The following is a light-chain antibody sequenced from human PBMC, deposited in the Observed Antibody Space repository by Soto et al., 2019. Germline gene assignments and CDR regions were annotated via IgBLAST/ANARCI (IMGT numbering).Light chain of an antibody. V-gene: IGLV2-8*01. Sequence: QYVLTQPPSASGSPGQSVTISCTGTSSDVGDYNYVSWYQQHPGRAPKLMIYEVSKRPSGVPDRFSGSKSGNTASLTVSGLQAEDEADYYCSSYAGSNNLYVFGTGTKLTVL. CDR1: SSDVGDYNY. CDR2: EVS. J-gene: IGLJ1*01. CDR3: SSYAGSNNLYV.